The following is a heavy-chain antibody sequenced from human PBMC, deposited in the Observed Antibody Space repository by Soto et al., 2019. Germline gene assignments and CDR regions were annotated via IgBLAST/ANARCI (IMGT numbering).Heavy chain of an antibody. V-gene: IGHV1-18*01. CDR3: AKDRLNPGYFDY. CDR1: GYPFLNYG. D-gene: IGHD6-6*01. CDR2: ISTYNGST. Sequence: ASVKVSCTASGYPFLNYGITWVRHAPEQGLEWMGWISTYNGSTNYAQKLQGRVTMTTDTSTNTAYMELRRLRSDDTAVYYCAKDRLNPGYFDYCGQGTLVTVSS. J-gene: IGHJ4*02.